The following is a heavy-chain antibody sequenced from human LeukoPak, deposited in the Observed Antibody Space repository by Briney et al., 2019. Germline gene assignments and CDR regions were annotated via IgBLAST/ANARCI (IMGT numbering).Heavy chain of an antibody. CDR2: ISSSSSYI. V-gene: IGHV3-21*01. CDR1: GFTFSSYS. CDR3: ARDLYYGSGSSMNGDY. J-gene: IGHJ4*02. Sequence: GGSLRLSCAASGFTFSSYSMTWVRQAPGKGLEWVSSISSSSSYIYYADSVKGRFTISRDNAKNSLYLQMNSLRAEDTAVYYCARDLYYGSGSSMNGDYWGQGTLVTVSS. D-gene: IGHD3-10*01.